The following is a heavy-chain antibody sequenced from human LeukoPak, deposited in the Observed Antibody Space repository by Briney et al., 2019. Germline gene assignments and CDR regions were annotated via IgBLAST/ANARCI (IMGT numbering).Heavy chain of an antibody. CDR1: GGSISSYY. CDR3: ARVAPHSSRYTIPIYYYYYMDV. Sequence: SETLSLTCTVSGGSISSYYWSWIRQPPGKGLEWIGYIYTSGSTNYSSFLMSRGTISVDTSKNQCSLKLSSVTAADTAVYYCARVAPHSSRYTIPIYYYYYMDVWGKGTTVTVSS. J-gene: IGHJ6*03. D-gene: IGHD6-13*01. CDR2: IYTSGST. V-gene: IGHV4-4*09.